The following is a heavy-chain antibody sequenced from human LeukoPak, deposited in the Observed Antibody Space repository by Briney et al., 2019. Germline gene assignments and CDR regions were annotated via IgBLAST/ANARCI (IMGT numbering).Heavy chain of an antibody. J-gene: IGHJ6*02. CDR2: IYSGGDI. CDR1: GFTVSSNY. Sequence: PGGSLRLSCAVSGFTVSSNYMSWARQAPGKGLDWVSVIYSGGDIYYADSVKGRFTISSDNSKNTLYLQMHSLRADDTAVYYCARTRPEFAYGMDVWGQGTTVTVSS. CDR3: ARTRPEFAYGMDV. V-gene: IGHV3-53*01.